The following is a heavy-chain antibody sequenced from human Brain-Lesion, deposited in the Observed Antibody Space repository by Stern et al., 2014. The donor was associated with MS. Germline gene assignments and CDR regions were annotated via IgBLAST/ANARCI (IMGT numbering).Heavy chain of an antibody. CDR3: SRIPIPAASQYNWFDP. Sequence: QLQLQESGPGLVKPSQTLSLTCTVSGGSISSGGYYWSWIRQHPGKGLEWIGYIYRDGRTFYNPSLKSRVAISIDTSNLQFFPNLTPLAAPGPAVYYFSRIPIPAASQYNWFDPWGLGTLVTVSS. D-gene: IGHD2-2*01. V-gene: IGHV4-31*03. CDR2: IYRDGRT. J-gene: IGHJ5*02. CDR1: GGSISSGGYY.